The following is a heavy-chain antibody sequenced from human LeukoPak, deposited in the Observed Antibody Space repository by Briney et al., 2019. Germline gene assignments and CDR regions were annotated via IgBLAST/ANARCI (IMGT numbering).Heavy chain of an antibody. CDR1: GYTFTNYD. Sequence: ASVKVSCKASGYTFTNYDINWVRQATGQGLEWMGWMNPSSGNAGYAQKFQGRVTITTNTSISTAYMELSRLRSDDTAVYYCARDPYGSSLIFIFDYWGQGTLVTVSS. D-gene: IGHD3-10*01. CDR3: ARDPYGSSLIFIFDY. V-gene: IGHV1-8*03. CDR2: MNPSSGNA. J-gene: IGHJ4*02.